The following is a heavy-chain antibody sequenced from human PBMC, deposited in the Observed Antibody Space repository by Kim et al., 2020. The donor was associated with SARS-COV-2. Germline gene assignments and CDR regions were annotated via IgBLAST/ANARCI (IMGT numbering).Heavy chain of an antibody. CDR2: INLSGST. J-gene: IGHJ5*02. CDR3: ARGSDILTGYYRQARWFDP. Sequence: SETLSLTWAVYGGSFGGHFWSWIRQASGKGLEWIGEINLSGSTNDNPSLKSRVTMSEDTSKHQFSLKLSAVHAADTAGYYCARGSDILTGYYRQARWFDPWGQGTLVTVSS. CDR1: GGSFGGHF. D-gene: IGHD3-9*01. V-gene: IGHV4-34*01.